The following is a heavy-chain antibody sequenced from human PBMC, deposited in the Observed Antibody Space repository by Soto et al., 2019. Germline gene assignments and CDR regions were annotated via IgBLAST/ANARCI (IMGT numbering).Heavy chain of an antibody. D-gene: IGHD1-7*01. Sequence: GGSLRLSCAASGFTFSSYSMNWVRQAPGKGLEWVSSISSSSSYIYYADSVKGRFTISRDNAKNSLYLQMNSLRAEDTAVYYCAIYGTNLGPRNDYWGQGTLVTVSS. V-gene: IGHV3-21*01. CDR2: ISSSSSYI. J-gene: IGHJ4*02. CDR3: AIYGTNLGPRNDY. CDR1: GFTFSSYS.